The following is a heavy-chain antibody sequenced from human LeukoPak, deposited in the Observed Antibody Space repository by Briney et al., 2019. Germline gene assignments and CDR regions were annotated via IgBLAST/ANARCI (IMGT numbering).Heavy chain of an antibody. V-gene: IGHV3-23*01. CDR3: ARAFLTTVTGGYYFDY. J-gene: IGHJ4*02. CDR2: ISGSGGST. CDR1: GFTFSSYA. Sequence: GGSLRLSCAASGFTFSSYAMSWVRQAPGKGLEWVSAISGSGGSTYYADSVKGRFTISRDNSKNTLYLQMNSLRAEDTAVYYCARAFLTTVTGGYYFDYWGQGTLVTVSS. D-gene: IGHD4-17*01.